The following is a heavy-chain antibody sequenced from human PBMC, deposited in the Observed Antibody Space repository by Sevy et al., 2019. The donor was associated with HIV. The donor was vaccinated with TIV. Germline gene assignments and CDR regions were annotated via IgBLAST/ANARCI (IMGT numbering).Heavy chain of an antibody. Sequence: SETLSLTCTVSGGSISSYYWSWIRQPAGKGLEWIGRIYTSGSTNYNPSLKSRVTMSVDTSKNQFSLKLSSVTAADTAVYYCARLGSYYDSSGYYSSAFDICGQGTMVTVSS. CDR1: GGSISSYY. CDR3: ARLGSYYDSSGYYSSAFDI. J-gene: IGHJ3*02. CDR2: IYTSGST. V-gene: IGHV4-4*07. D-gene: IGHD3-22*01.